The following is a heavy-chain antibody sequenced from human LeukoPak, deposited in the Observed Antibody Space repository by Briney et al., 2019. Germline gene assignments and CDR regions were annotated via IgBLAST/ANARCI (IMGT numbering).Heavy chain of an antibody. CDR2: ISWNGDNI. V-gene: IGHV3-9*01. CDR1: GFTFRNYA. D-gene: IGHD3-3*01. CDR3: ARVTGVVISRIDY. J-gene: IGHJ4*02. Sequence: GTSLRLSCAASGFTFRNYAMHWVRHVPGKGPEWVSGISWNGDNIAYVDSVKGRFTISRDNAKNSLYLQMNSLRAEDTAVYYCARVTGVVISRIDYWGQGTLVTVSS.